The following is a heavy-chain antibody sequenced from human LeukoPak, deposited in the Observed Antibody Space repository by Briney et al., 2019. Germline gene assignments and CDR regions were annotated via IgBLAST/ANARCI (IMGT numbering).Heavy chain of an antibody. CDR1: GFTFSGSA. Sequence: GGSLRLSCAASGFTFSGSAMHWVRQASGKGLEWVGRIRSKANSYATAYAASVKGRFTISRDDSKNAAYLQMNSLKTEDTAVYYCTRRQERGFDYWGQGTLVTVSS. CDR3: TRRQERGFDY. CDR2: IRSKANSYAT. V-gene: IGHV3-73*01. J-gene: IGHJ4*02. D-gene: IGHD1-1*01.